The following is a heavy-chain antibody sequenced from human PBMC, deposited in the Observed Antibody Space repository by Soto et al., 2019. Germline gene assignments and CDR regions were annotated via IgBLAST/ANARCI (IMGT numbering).Heavy chain of an antibody. CDR2: IYYSGST. D-gene: IGHD2-15*01. Sequence: QVQLQESGPGLVKPSETLSLTCTVSGGSISSYYWSWIRQPPGKGLEWIGYIYYSGSTNYNPSLKSRVTISVDTSKNQFSLRLSSVTAADTAVYYCARLRCSGGSCYSHYYYGMDVWGQGTTVTVSS. J-gene: IGHJ6*02. CDR3: ARLRCSGGSCYSHYYYGMDV. CDR1: GGSISSYY. V-gene: IGHV4-59*08.